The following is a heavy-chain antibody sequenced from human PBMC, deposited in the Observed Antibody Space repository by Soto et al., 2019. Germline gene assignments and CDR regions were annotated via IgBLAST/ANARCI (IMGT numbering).Heavy chain of an antibody. J-gene: IGHJ4*02. CDR3: AKVSRKGSAIDFDY. CDR1: GYTFSNYD. Sequence: QVQLAQSGAELKKPGASVKVSCKASGYTFSNYDMNWVQQATGQGPEWIGWVNPNNGDTGYAQKFQGRVTLTTDISTTTAYMELTSLRSEDTAIYYCAKVSRKGSAIDFDYWGQGTLITVSS. D-gene: IGHD3-10*01. V-gene: IGHV1-8*01. CDR2: VNPNNGDT.